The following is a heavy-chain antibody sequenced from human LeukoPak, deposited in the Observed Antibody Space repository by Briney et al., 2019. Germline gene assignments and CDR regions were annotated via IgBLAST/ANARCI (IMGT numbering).Heavy chain of an antibody. Sequence: GASVKVSCKASGYTFTRYDMHWVRQAPGQGLEWMGIIDPSGGSTNYAQKFQGRVTMTRDTSTSTVQMELSSLRSEDTAVYYCARKAVDGPQYFDYWGQGTLVTVSS. CDR1: GYTFTRYD. CDR2: IDPSGGST. J-gene: IGHJ4*02. D-gene: IGHD6-19*01. CDR3: ARKAVDGPQYFDY. V-gene: IGHV1-46*01.